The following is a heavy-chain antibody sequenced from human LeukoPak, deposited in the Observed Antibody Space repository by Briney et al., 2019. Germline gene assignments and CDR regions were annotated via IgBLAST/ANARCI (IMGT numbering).Heavy chain of an antibody. CDR3: ARHSVGGSGWANFDY. D-gene: IGHD6-19*01. CDR2: IYYSGST. Sequence: SETLSLTCTVSGGSISSYYWSWIRQPPGKGLEWIGYIYYSGSTNYNPSLKSRVTISVDTSKNQFSLKLSSVTAADTAVYYCARHSVGGSGWANFDYWGQGTLATVSS. J-gene: IGHJ4*02. CDR1: GGSISSYY. V-gene: IGHV4-59*08.